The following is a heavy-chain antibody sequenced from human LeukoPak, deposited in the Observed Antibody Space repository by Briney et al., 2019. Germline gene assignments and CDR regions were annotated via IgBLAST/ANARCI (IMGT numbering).Heavy chain of an antibody. CDR1: GGSISSSNYY. CDR3: ARVPNYSSSWYAFYYYYYMDV. Sequence: SETLSLTYTVPGGSISSSNYYWGWIRQPPGKGLEWIGSIYYSGSTYYNPSLKSRVTISVDTSKNQFSLKLSSVTAADTAVYYCARVPNYSSSWYAFYYYYYMDVWGKGTTVTVSS. J-gene: IGHJ6*03. CDR2: IYYSGST. V-gene: IGHV4-39*07. D-gene: IGHD6-13*01.